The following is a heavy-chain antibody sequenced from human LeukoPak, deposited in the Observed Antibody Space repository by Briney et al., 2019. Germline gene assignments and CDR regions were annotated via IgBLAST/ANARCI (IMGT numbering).Heavy chain of an antibody. CDR1: GFTFSNYA. Sequence: GGSLRLSCAASGFTFSNYAMNWVRQAPGKGLEWVSAISGSGGSTYYADSVKGRFTISRDNSKNTLYLQMNSLRAEDTAVYYCAKPSQGWFGGLEYFQHWGQGTLVTVSS. V-gene: IGHV3-23*01. CDR2: ISGSGGST. CDR3: AKPSQGWFGGLEYFQH. D-gene: IGHD3-10*01. J-gene: IGHJ1*01.